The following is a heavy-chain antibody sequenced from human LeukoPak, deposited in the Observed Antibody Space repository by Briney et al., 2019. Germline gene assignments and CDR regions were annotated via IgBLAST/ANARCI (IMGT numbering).Heavy chain of an antibody. CDR1: GGSISSYY. Sequence: SETLSLTCTVSGGSISSYYWSWIRQPPGKGLEWIGYIYTSGSTNYNPSLKSRVTISVDTSKNQFSLKLSSVTAADTAVYYCASSDMTTVTTQYDYWGQGTLVTVSS. J-gene: IGHJ4*02. CDR3: ASSDMTTVTTQYDY. V-gene: IGHV4-4*09. CDR2: IYTSGST. D-gene: IGHD4-11*01.